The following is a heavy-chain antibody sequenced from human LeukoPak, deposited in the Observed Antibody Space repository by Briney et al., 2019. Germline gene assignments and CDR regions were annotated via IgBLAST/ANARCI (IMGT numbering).Heavy chain of an antibody. D-gene: IGHD3-22*01. CDR1: DYSISSGNF. V-gene: IGHV4-38-2*02. CDR3: AREDDSSGYSYMDV. J-gene: IGHJ6*03. Sequence: SETLSLTCAVSDYSISSGNFWAWIRQPPGKGLEWIGSIHHSGRNFHNPSLESRVTVSLDTSKNQFSLELKSVTATDTAVYYCAREDDSSGYSYMDVWGKGTTVTVSS. CDR2: IHHSGRN.